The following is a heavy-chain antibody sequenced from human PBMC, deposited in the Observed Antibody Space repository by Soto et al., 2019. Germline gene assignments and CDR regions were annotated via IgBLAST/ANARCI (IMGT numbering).Heavy chain of an antibody. V-gene: IGHV4-59*01. J-gene: IGHJ5*02. CDR3: ARGGWSLDL. CDR2: IYYTGNT. Sequence: PSETLSLTCTVSGGSISNYYWSWIRQPPGKGLEWLGYIYYTGNTDYNPSLKSRVTVSVDTSKNQFSLKLNSVTAADSAVYYCARGGWSLDLWGQGTLVTVSS. CDR1: GGSISNYY. D-gene: IGHD6-19*01.